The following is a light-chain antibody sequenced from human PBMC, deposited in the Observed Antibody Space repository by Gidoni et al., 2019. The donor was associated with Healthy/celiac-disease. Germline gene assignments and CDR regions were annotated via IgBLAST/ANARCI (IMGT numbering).Light chain of an antibody. CDR3: SSYTSSSTLGV. CDR2: DVS. V-gene: IGLV2-14*03. J-gene: IGLJ3*02. CDR1: SSDVGGYNY. Sequence: QSAMTQPASVSGSPGQSITISSTGTSSDVGGYNYVSWYQQHPGKFPKLMIYDVSNRPSGVANRFSGSKSGNTASLTISWLQAEDEADYYCSSYTSSSTLGVFGGGTKLTVL.